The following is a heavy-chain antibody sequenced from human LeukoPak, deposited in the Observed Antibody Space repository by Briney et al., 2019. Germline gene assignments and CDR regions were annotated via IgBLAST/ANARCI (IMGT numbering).Heavy chain of an antibody. V-gene: IGHV3-23*01. CDR2: ISDSGGIT. CDR1: GFTFSSYA. D-gene: IGHD6-19*01. J-gene: IGHJ4*02. Sequence: GGSLRLSCAAPGFTFSSYAMSWVRQGPGKGLEWVSVISDSGGITYYADSVKGRFTISRDNSKNTLYLQMNSLRAENTAVYYCAKEIRLVEKLFDYWGQGTLVTVSS. CDR3: AKEIRLVEKLFDY.